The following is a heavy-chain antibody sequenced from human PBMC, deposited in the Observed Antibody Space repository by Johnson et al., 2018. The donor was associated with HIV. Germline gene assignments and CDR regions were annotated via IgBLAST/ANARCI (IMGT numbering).Heavy chain of an antibody. J-gene: IGHJ3*02. CDR1: GFTFSSYG. D-gene: IGHD3-3*02. V-gene: IGHV3-30*02. CDR3: ARGALGAFDI. CDR2: IRYDGSNK. Sequence: QVQLVESGGGVVQPGGSLRLYCAASGFTFSSYGMHWVRQAPGKGLEWVAFIRYDGSNKYYADSVKGRFTISRDNSKNTLYLQMNSLRAEDTALYYCARGALGAFDIWGQGTMVTVSS.